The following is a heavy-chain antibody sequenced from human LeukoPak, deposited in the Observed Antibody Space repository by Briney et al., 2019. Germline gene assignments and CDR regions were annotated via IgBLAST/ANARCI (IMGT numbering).Heavy chain of an antibody. Sequence: PGGSLRLSCSASGLTFDDYAMHWVRQAPGKGLEWGSGITWNSDTIDYADSVKGRFTISRDNAKNSLYLQMNSLRAEDTALYYCAKDTTYYYDSSGYDGFDIWGQGTMVTVSS. CDR1: GLTFDDYA. CDR3: AKDTTYYYDSSGYDGFDI. V-gene: IGHV3-9*01. D-gene: IGHD3-22*01. CDR2: ITWNSDTI. J-gene: IGHJ3*02.